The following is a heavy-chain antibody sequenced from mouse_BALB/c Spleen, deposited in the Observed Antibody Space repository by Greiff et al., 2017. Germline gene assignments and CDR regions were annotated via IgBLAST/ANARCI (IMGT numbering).Heavy chain of an antibody. CDR3: ARDDYEFAY. D-gene: IGHD2-4*01. CDR1: GFTFSSYT. J-gene: IGHJ3*01. CDR2: ISNGGGST. V-gene: IGHV5-12-2*01. Sequence: EVQLVESGGGLVQPGGSLKLSCAASGFTFSSYTMSWVRQTPEKRLEWVAYISNGGGSTYYPDTVKGRFTISRDNAKNTLYLQMSSLKSEDTAMYYCARDDYEFAYWGQGTLVTVSA.